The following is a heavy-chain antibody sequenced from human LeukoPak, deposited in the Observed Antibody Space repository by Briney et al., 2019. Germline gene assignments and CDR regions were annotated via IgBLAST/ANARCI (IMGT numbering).Heavy chain of an antibody. CDR1: GFNFTIFA. CDR3: AKDDRELEVVAVRY. J-gene: IGHJ4*02. D-gene: IGHD2-15*01. V-gene: IGHV3-23*01. Sequence: PGGSLRLSCAASGFNFTIFAMSWVRQAPGKGLEWVSAISGSGSSTYYGDSVKGRFTISRDNSRGTLWLQMNSLRAEDTAVYYCAKDDRELEVVAVRYWGQGTLVTVSS. CDR2: ISGSGSST.